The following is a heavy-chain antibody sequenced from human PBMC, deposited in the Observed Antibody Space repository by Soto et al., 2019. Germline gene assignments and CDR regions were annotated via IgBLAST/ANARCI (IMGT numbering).Heavy chain of an antibody. D-gene: IGHD6-13*01. V-gene: IGHV4-34*01. CDR2: INHSGST. Sequence: SETLSLTCAVYGGSFSGYYWSWIRQPPGKGLEWIGEINHSGSTNYNPSLKSRVTISVDTSKNQFSLKLSSVTAADTAVYYCARALSAAAGMNWFDPWGQGTLVTVSS. CDR1: GGSFSGYY. CDR3: ARALSAAAGMNWFDP. J-gene: IGHJ5*02.